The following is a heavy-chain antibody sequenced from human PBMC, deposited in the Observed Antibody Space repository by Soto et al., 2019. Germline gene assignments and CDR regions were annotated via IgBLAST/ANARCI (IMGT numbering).Heavy chain of an antibody. CDR2: TYYRSKWYH. J-gene: IGHJ5*01. CDR1: GESVSTNSAT. Sequence: QVQLQQSGPGLVKPSQTLSLTCAISGESVSTNSATWDWIRQSPSRGLEWLGRTYYRSKWYHDFAVSMKGRITINADTSNIQLSLQLNSVTPDDTAVYYCARLIGDSGLDSWGQGTLVTVSS. V-gene: IGHV6-1*01. D-gene: IGHD2-8*01. CDR3: ARLIGDSGLDS.